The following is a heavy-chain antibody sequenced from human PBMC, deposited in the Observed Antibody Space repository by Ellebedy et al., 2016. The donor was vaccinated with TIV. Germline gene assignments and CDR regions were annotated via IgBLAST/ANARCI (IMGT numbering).Heavy chain of an antibody. D-gene: IGHD3-9*01. J-gene: IGHJ3*02. CDR2: IYYSGST. V-gene: IGHV4-61*01. CDR1: GDSVNRGSSH. CDR3: IYDINSDAYHI. Sequence: SETLSLXXSVSGDSVNRGSSHWSWIRQPPGKGLEWIGYIYYSGSTRYNPSLKSRVSISVDTSKNQFSLRLSSVTAADTAMYFCIYDINSDAYHIWGQGTMVTVSS.